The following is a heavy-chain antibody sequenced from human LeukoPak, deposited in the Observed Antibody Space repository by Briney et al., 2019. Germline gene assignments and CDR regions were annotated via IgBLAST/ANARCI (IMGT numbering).Heavy chain of an antibody. CDR1: GFTFTNAW. J-gene: IGHJ4*02. D-gene: IGHD6-19*01. Sequence: PGGSLRLSCVDSGFTFTNAWMSWVRQAPGKGLEWVSAISGSGGSTYYADSVKGRFTISRDNSKNTLYLQMNSLRAEDTAVYYCAKQGGWYSIDYWGQGTLVTVSS. V-gene: IGHV3-23*01. CDR3: AKQGGWYSIDY. CDR2: ISGSGGST.